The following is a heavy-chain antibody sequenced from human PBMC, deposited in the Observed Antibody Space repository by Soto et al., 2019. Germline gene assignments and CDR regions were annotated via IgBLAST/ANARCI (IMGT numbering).Heavy chain of an antibody. CDR1: GGTFSSYD. CDR2: IMPIFATA. J-gene: IGHJ6*02. V-gene: IGHV1-69*01. CDR3: TTYYYGMDV. Sequence: QVQLVQSGAEVKKPGSSVKVSCKTSGGTFSSYDINWVRQAPGQGFEWMGGIMPIFATANYAQDFQGRVTITADESTSTAYMELRSLRSEDTAVYYCTTYYYGMDVWGQGTTITVS.